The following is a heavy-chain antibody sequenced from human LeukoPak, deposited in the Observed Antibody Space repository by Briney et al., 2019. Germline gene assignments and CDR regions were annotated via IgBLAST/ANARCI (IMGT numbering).Heavy chain of an antibody. D-gene: IGHD2-15*01. CDR2: IYHSGST. CDR1: GYSISSGYY. J-gene: IGHJ5*02. CDR3: ARDRGYCSGGSCYSNWFDP. V-gene: IGHV4-38-2*02. Sequence: KTSETLSLTCAVSGYSISSGYYWGWIRQPPGKGLEWIGSIYHSGSTYYNPSLKSRVTISVDTSKNQFSLKLSSVTAADTAVYYCARDRGYCSGGSCYSNWFDPWGQGTRVTVSS.